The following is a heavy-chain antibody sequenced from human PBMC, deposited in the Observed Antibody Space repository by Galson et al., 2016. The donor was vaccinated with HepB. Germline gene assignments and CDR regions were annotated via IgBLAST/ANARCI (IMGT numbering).Heavy chain of an antibody. CDR2: IHFDGFNT. CDR1: GFTFSSYL. Sequence: SLRLSCAASGFTFSSYLMHWVRQAPGKGLVWVSRIHFDGFNTIYADSVKGRFTISRQNANNTLYLQMNSLRAEDTAVDYCVTEGYYGMDVWGQGTTVTVSS. J-gene: IGHJ6*02. CDR3: VTEGYYGMDV. V-gene: IGHV3-74*01.